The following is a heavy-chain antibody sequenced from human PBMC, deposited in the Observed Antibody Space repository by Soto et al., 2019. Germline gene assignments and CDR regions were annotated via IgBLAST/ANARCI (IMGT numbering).Heavy chain of an antibody. V-gene: IGHV4-30-2*01. J-gene: IGHJ4*02. D-gene: IGHD6-13*01. CDR3: ARNRVGISWYADY. CDR2: IYHSGST. Sequence: QLQLQESGSGLVKPSETLSLTCSVSGGSISSGGYSWSWIRQPPGKGLEWIGYIYHSGSTHYNPSLKSRVTISVDRSKNQCSLKLTSVTAADTAVYYCARNRVGISWYADYWGRGTRVTVSS. CDR1: GGSISSGGYS.